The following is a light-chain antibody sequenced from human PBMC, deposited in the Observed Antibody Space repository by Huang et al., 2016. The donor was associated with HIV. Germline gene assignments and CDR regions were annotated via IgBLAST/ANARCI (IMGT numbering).Light chain of an antibody. CDR2: GAS. CDR3: QQYNIWPFT. V-gene: IGKV3-15*01. Sequence: EIVMTQSPATLSVSPGERATLSCRASQSVSSTLAWYQQKPGQAPRLLIYGASTRATGIPARFSGSGSGTEFTLTISSLQSEDFAVYYCQQYNIWPFTFGPGTKVDIK. J-gene: IGKJ3*01. CDR1: QSVSST.